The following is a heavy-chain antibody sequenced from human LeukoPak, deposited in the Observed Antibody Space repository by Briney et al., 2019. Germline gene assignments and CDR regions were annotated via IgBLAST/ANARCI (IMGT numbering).Heavy chain of an antibody. J-gene: IGHJ3*02. Sequence: AETLSLTCTVSGGSISSYHWSWLRQPQGKGLEWIGHICYIGCPNYNPSLKSRVTISVDTSKNQFSLKLSSVTAADTAVYYCARDRQYYYDSPSDAFDIWGQGTMVTVSS. CDR1: GGSISSYH. CDR2: ICYIGCP. V-gene: IGHV4-59*01. D-gene: IGHD3-22*01. CDR3: ARDRQYYYDSPSDAFDI.